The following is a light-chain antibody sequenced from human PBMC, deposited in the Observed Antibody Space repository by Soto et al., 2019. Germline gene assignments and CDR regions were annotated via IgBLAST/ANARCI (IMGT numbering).Light chain of an antibody. J-gene: IGKJ1*01. CDR1: QSVSSSY. CDR3: QQYGSSPRT. V-gene: IGKV3-20*01. CDR2: GAS. Sequence: EIVLTQSPDTLSLSPGERATLSCRASQSVSSSYFAWYQQKPGQAPRLLIYGASSRATGIPDRFSGSGSGTDLTLTISRREPADFAVYYCQQYGSSPRTFGQGTKVDIK.